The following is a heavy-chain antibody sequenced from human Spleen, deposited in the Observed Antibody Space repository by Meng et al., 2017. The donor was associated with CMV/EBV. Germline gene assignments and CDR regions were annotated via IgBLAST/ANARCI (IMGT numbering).Heavy chain of an antibody. J-gene: IGHJ4*02. Sequence: ESLKISCAASGFTFSNYAISWVRQAPGKGLEWVSVIYSGGSNTFYADSVKGRFTISRDNSKNTLYLQMNSLRAEDTAVYYCAKPPGTYGYFDYWGQGTLVTVSS. CDR1: GFTFSNYA. CDR3: AKPPGTYGYFDY. V-gene: IGHV3-23*03. D-gene: IGHD1-14*01. CDR2: IYSGGSNT.